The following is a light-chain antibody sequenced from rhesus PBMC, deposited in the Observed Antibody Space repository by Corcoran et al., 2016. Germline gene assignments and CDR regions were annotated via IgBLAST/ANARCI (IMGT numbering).Light chain of an antibody. J-gene: IGKJ1*01. CDR2: YAS. CDR1: QAISNY. V-gene: IGKV1S14*01. CDR3: QKYNSYPPT. Sequence: DIQMTQSPSSLSASVGDTVTITCRASQAISNYLAWFQQQPGKAPKPLIYYASDLESGVPSRFRGSGAGTVFNHTINSLQPEDFAVYHWQKYNSYPPTFGQGTKVEIK.